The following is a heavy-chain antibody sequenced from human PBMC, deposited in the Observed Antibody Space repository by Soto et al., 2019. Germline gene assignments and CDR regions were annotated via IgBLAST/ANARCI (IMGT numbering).Heavy chain of an antibody. J-gene: IGHJ5*02. Sequence: QVTLKESGPVLVKPTETLTLRRTASGLSITDSEMGVSWIRQPPGQPLAWLAHIDSSGEKSYRTFLKSRLAISKDTSKSQIVLTMTNMDPADTATYYCARRHLAVAVSPWFDPWGQGIPVTVSA. D-gene: IGHD6-19*01. CDR2: IDSSGEK. V-gene: IGHV2-26*01. CDR3: ARRHLAVAVSPWFDP. CDR1: GLSITDSEMG.